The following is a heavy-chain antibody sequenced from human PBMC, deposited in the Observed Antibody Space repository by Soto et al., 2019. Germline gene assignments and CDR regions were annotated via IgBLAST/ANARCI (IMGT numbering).Heavy chain of an antibody. V-gene: IGHV3-23*01. CDR1: GFTFSSYA. CDR2: ISGSGGST. J-gene: IGHJ4*02. D-gene: IGHD2-2*03. Sequence: GGSLRLSCAASGFTFSSYAMSWVRQAPGKGLEWVSAISGSGGSTYYADSVKGRFTISRDNSKNTLYLQMNSLRAEDTGVYYCAPSTGYCSSTSCYYFDYWGQGTLVTVSS. CDR3: APSTGYCSSTSCYYFDY.